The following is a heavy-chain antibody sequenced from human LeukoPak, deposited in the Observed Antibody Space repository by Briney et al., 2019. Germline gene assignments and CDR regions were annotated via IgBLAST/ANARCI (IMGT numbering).Heavy chain of an antibody. Sequence: GGSLRLSCAASGFTFSRYAMSWVRQAPGKRLEWVSAISGSDAGTYYANSVKGRFTISRDNSRNTLYLQMNSLRAEDTAVYYCAKDNGPAASWFDPWGQGTLVTVSS. V-gene: IGHV3-23*01. D-gene: IGHD2-2*01. CDR1: GFTFSRYA. CDR2: ISGSDAGT. J-gene: IGHJ5*02. CDR3: AKDNGPAASWFDP.